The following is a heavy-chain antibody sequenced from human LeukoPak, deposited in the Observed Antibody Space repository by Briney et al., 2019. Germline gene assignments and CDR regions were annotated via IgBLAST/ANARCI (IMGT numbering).Heavy chain of an antibody. D-gene: IGHD7-27*01. J-gene: IGHJ6*02. Sequence: GGSLRLSCAAFGFTFSSYSMNWVRQAPGKGLEWVSSISSSSSYIYYADSVKGRFTISRDNAKNSLYLQMNSLRAEDTAVYYCARPLGLGIYYYGMDVWGQGTTVTVSS. CDR3: ARPLGLGIYYYGMDV. CDR1: GFTFSSYS. V-gene: IGHV3-21*01. CDR2: ISSSSSYI.